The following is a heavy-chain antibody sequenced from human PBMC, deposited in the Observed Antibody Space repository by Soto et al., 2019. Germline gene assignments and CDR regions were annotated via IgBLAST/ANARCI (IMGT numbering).Heavy chain of an antibody. CDR1: GFTFSSYA. CDR2: ISYDGSNK. CDR3: ARDLRDCSGGSCYSHYYYYGMDV. D-gene: IGHD2-15*01. V-gene: IGHV3-30-3*01. Sequence: GGSLRLSCAASGFTFSSYAMHWVRQAPGKGLEWVAVISYDGSNKYYADSVKGRFTISRDNSKNTLYLQMNSLRAEDTAVYYCARDLRDCSGGSCYSHYYYYGMDVWGQGTTVTVSS. J-gene: IGHJ6*02.